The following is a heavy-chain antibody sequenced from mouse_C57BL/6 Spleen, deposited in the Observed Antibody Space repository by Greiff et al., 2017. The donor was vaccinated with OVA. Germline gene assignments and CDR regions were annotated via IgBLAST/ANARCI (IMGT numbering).Heavy chain of an antibody. CDR2: IDPSDSYT. CDR1: GYTFTSYW. V-gene: IGHV1-69*01. Sequence: QVQLQQPGAELVMPGASVKLSCKASGYTFTSYWMHWVKQRPGQGLEWIGEIDPSDSYTNYNQKFKGKSTLTVDKSSSTAYMQLSSLTSEDSAVYDCARSGEIMVTTGFADWGQGTLVTVSA. J-gene: IGHJ3*01. D-gene: IGHD2-2*01. CDR3: ARSGEIMVTTGFAD.